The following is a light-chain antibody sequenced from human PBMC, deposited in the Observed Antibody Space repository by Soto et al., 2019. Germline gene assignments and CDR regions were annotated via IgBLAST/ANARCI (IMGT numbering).Light chain of an antibody. V-gene: IGLV2-14*01. CDR3: SSYTSSSTLV. Sequence: QSVLTQPASVSGSPGQSITISCTGTSSDVGGYNYVSWYQQHPGKAPKLMIYAVTDRPSGVSSRFSGSKSGNTASLTISGLQAEDEADYYCSSYTSSSTLVXGTGTRSPS. CDR1: SSDVGGYNY. J-gene: IGLJ1*01. CDR2: AVT.